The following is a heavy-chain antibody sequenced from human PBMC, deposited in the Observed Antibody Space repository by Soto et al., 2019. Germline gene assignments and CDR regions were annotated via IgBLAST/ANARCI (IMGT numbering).Heavy chain of an antibody. CDR2: ISYDGSDK. CDR3: AKDLYDFWSGSYAMDV. Sequence: PGGSLRLSCAASGFTFNSYGMHWVRQAPGKGLEWVAVISYDGSDKYYADSVKGRFTISRDNSKNTLYLQMSSLRAGDTAVYYCAKDLYDFWSGSYAMDVWGQGATVTVSS. J-gene: IGHJ6*02. V-gene: IGHV3-30*18. CDR1: GFTFNSYG. D-gene: IGHD3-3*01.